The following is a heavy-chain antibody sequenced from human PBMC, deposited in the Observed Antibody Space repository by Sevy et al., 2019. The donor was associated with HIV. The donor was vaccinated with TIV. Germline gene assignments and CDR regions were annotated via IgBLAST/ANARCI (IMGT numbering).Heavy chain of an antibody. V-gene: IGHV3-30-3*01. CDR3: ARDFYEFGDPRGLDY. CDR1: GFILGYYA. J-gene: IGHJ4*02. D-gene: IGHD4-17*01. Sequence: GGSLRLSCTASGFILGYYAMHWVRQAPGKGLEWVAVSSYDGGSIYYADSVQGRFTVSRDNSKNTLYLQMNSLRPEDTAMYYCARDFYEFGDPRGLDYWGQGVLVTVSS. CDR2: SSYDGGSI.